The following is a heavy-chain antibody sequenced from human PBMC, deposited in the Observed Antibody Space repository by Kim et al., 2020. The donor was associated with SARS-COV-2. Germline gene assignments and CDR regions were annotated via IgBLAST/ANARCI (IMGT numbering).Heavy chain of an antibody. CDR3: ARGRYDYSKDY. D-gene: IGHD4-4*01. V-gene: IGHV4-30-2*01. J-gene: IGHJ4*02. Sequence: TLSLTCAVSGGSISSGGYSWSWIRQPPGKGLEWIGYIYHSGSTYYNPSLKSRVTISVDRSKNQFSLKLSSVTAADTAVYYCARGRYDYSKDYWGQGTLVTVSS. CDR1: GGSISSGGYS. CDR2: IYHSGST.